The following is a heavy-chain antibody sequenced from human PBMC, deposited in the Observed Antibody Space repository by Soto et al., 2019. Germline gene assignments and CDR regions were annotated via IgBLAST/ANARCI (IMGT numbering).Heavy chain of an antibody. J-gene: IGHJ6*02. CDR3: ARDRGAYGMDV. V-gene: IGHV1-18*01. Sequence: QVQLVQSGAEVKKPGASVKVSCKASGYTFSSYGIRWVRQAPGQGLEWMGWISAYNGNTNHAQKLQGRVTMTTDTSTSTGYMELGSLRSYDSAVYYCARDRGAYGMDVWGQGTTVTVSS. CDR1: GYTFSSYG. CDR2: ISAYNGNT.